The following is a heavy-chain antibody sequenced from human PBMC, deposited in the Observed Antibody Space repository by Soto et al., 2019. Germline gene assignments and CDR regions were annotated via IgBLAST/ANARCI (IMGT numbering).Heavy chain of an antibody. J-gene: IGHJ6*02. Sequence: LRLSCAASGFTFSSYSMNWVRQAPGKGLEWVSSISSSSSYIYYADSVKGRFTISRDNAKNSLYLQMNSLRAEDTAVYYCARDTGTIFGVVTSYYYGMDVWGQGTTVTVSS. V-gene: IGHV3-21*01. CDR3: ARDTGTIFGVVTSYYYGMDV. D-gene: IGHD3-3*01. CDR2: ISSSSSYI. CDR1: GFTFSSYS.